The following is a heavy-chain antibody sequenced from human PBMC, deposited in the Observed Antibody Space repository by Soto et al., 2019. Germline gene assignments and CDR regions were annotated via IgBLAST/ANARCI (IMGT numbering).Heavy chain of an antibody. Sequence: EVQLVESGGGLVQLGGSLRLSCEASGFTFRTYWMHWVRQAPGKGLVWVSRIKSDGSGTYYADSVEGRFTISRDNAQNTLYLQMNSLRAEDTAVYYCVRGDGAYTAGNGYLGRHWGQGTLVTVSS. CDR2: IKSDGSGT. CDR3: VRGDGAYTAGNGYLGRH. CDR1: GFTFRTYW. D-gene: IGHD5-18*01. V-gene: IGHV3-74*01. J-gene: IGHJ4*02.